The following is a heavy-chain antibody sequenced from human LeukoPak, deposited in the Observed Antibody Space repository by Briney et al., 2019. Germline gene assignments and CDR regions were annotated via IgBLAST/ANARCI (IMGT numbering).Heavy chain of an antibody. CDR1: GSSISSYY. CDR2: VYYTWST. Sequence: SETLSLTCTVSGSSISSYYWSWIRQPPGKGLEWIGYVYYTWSTYYNPSLKSRVTVSVDTSENQFSLKLSSVTAADTAVYYCARDSGLTPFDYWGQGTLVTVSS. D-gene: IGHD1-14*01. CDR3: ARDSGLTPFDY. V-gene: IGHV4-59*01. J-gene: IGHJ4*02.